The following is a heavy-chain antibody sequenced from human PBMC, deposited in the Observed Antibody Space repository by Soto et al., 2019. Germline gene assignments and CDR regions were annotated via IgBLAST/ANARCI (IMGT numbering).Heavy chain of an antibody. D-gene: IGHD3-10*01. CDR1: GGSISDGGYF. Sequence: QVQLQESGPGLVKPSQTLSLTCTVSGGSISDGGYFWSWIRQRPGTGLEWIGYTHYSRSAYYNPSLNSRVTISLDTSKRQFSLRLSSVTAADTAVYYCARLHGTGSYYHYYYGIDVWGQGTTVTVSS. CDR3: ARLHGTGSYYHYYYGIDV. CDR2: THYSRSA. V-gene: IGHV4-31*03. J-gene: IGHJ6*02.